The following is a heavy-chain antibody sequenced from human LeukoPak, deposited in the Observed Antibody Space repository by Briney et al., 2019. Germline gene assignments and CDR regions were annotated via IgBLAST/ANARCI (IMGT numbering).Heavy chain of an antibody. D-gene: IGHD2-2*01. CDR3: ARDDRKYCSSTSCYPGY. Sequence: ASVKVSCKASGYTFTGYYMHWVRQAPGQGLEWMGWINPNSGGTNYAQKFQGRVTMTRDTSTSTAYMELSRLRSDDTAVYYCARDDRKYCSSTSCYPGYWGQGTLVTVSS. CDR1: GYTFTGYY. V-gene: IGHV1-2*02. J-gene: IGHJ4*02. CDR2: INPNSGGT.